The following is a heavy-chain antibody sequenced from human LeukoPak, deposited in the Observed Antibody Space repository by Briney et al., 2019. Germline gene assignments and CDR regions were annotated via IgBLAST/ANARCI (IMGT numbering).Heavy chain of an antibody. D-gene: IGHD1-26*01. CDR1: GFTFSSYA. J-gene: IGHJ4*02. Sequence: GGSLRLSCAASGFTFSSYAMHWVRQAPGKGLEWVAVISYDGSNKYYADSVKGRFTISRDNAKNSLYLQMNSLRAEDTAVYYCARDQEFDGELLSYWGQGTLVTVSS. V-gene: IGHV3-30*04. CDR2: ISYDGSNK. CDR3: ARDQEFDGELLSY.